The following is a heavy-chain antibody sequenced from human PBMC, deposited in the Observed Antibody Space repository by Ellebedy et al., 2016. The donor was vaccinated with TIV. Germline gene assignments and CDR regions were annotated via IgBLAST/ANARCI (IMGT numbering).Heavy chain of an antibody. CDR2: IRQEGDDI. Sequence: GESLKISCAASGFNFRSYWMTWVRQAPGKGLEWVATIRQEGDDIYYVASVKGRFTISRDNAKNSLFLQMNSLRVEDTAVYYCARRASYGDYAVQVNPWFDPWGQGTLVTVSS. V-gene: IGHV3-7*01. CDR3: ARRASYGDYAVQVNPWFDP. CDR1: GFNFRSYW. D-gene: IGHD4-17*01. J-gene: IGHJ5*02.